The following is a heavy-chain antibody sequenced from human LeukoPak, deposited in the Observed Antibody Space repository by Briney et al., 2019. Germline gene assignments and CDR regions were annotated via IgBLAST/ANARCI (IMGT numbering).Heavy chain of an antibody. Sequence: GGSLRLSCAASGFTFSSYGMHWVRQAPGKGLEWVAVISYDGSNKYYADSVKGRFTISRDNSKNTLYLQMNSLRAEDTAVYYCAKEWAVAGDYYYYGMDVWGQGTTVTVSS. J-gene: IGHJ6*02. D-gene: IGHD6-19*01. CDR1: GFTFSSYG. CDR2: ISYDGSNK. V-gene: IGHV3-30*18. CDR3: AKEWAVAGDYYYYGMDV.